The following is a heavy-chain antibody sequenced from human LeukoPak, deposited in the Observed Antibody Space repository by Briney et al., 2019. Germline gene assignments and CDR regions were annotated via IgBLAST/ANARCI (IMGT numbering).Heavy chain of an antibody. V-gene: IGHV4-59*01. CDR2: IYYSGST. D-gene: IGHD3-10*01. J-gene: IGHJ6*02. CDR1: GGSISSYY. Sequence: SETLSLTCTVSGGSISSYYWSWIRQPPGKGLEWIGYIYYSGSTNYNPSLKSRVTISVDTSKNQFSLKLSSVTAADTAVYYCAGGITMVRGRSRPGAYYYYGMDVWGQGTTVTVSS. CDR3: AGGITMVRGRSRPGAYYYYGMDV.